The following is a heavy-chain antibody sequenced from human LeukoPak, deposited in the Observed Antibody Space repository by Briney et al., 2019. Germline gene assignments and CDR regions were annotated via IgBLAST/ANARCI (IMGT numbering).Heavy chain of an antibody. V-gene: IGHV4-34*01. Sequence: SETLSLTCAVYGGSFSGYYWSWLRQPPGKGLEWIGEINHSGSTNYNPSLKSRVTISVDTSKNQFSLKLSSVTAANTAVYYCARLHTYSSGYWGQGTLVTVSS. D-gene: IGHD6-25*01. CDR1: GGSFSGYY. CDR3: ARLHTYSSGY. J-gene: IGHJ4*02. CDR2: INHSGST.